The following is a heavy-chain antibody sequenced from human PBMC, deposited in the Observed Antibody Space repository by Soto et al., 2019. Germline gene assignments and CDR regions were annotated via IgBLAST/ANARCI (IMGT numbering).Heavy chain of an antibody. J-gene: IGHJ4*02. CDR1: GGTFSSYS. CDR3: ALEYSSSPPYYPIGY. CDR2: IIPIFGTA. V-gene: IGHV1-69*01. D-gene: IGHD6-6*01. Sequence: QVQLVQSGAEVKKPGSSVKVSCKASGGTFSSYSISWVRQAPGQGLEWMGGIIPIFGTANYAQKFQGRVTITADESTSTAYMELSSLRAEDTAVYYCALEYSSSPPYYPIGYWGQGTLVTVSS.